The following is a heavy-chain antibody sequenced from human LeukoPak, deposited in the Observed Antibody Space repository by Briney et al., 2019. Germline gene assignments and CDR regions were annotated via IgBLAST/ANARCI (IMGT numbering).Heavy chain of an antibody. D-gene: IGHD6-6*01. CDR2: ISPTGTTI. Sequence: GGSLRLSCAASGFTFSNAWMSWVRQAPGKGLEWVSDISPTGTTIYYADSVKGRFTVSRDNAKNSLYLEMNSLRAEDTALYYCGRSLAYWGQGTLVTVSS. CDR1: GFTFSNAW. V-gene: IGHV3-48*03. J-gene: IGHJ4*02. CDR3: GRSLAY.